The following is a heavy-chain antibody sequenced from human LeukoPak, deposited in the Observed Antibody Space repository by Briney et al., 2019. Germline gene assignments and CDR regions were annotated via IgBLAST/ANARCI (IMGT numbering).Heavy chain of an antibody. V-gene: IGHV1-18*01. CDR2: ISAYNGNT. CDR3: ARDRSNNWWSPFDY. Sequence: ASVKVSCKASGYTFTSYGISWVRQAPGQGLEWMGWISAYNGNTNYAQKLQGRVTMTTDTSTSTAYMELRSLRSDDTAVYYCARDRSNNWWSPFDYWGRGTLVTVSS. J-gene: IGHJ4*02. D-gene: IGHD2-8*02. CDR1: GYTFTSYG.